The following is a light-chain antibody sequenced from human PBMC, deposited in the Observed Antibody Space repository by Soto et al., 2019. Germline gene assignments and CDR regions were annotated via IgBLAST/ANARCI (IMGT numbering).Light chain of an antibody. Sequence: QSVLTQPPSASGSPGQSVTISCTGTSSDVGGYNYVSWYQHHPGKAHKLMIYEVSKRPSGVPDRFSGSKSGNTASLTVSGLQAEDEADYYCSSYAGSNNLVFGGGTKLTVL. CDR2: EVS. J-gene: IGLJ3*02. CDR3: SSYAGSNNLV. V-gene: IGLV2-8*01. CDR1: SSDVGGYNY.